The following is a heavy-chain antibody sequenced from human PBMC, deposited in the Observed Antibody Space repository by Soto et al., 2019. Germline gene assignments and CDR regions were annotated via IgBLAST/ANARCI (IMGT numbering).Heavy chain of an antibody. D-gene: IGHD3-22*01. CDR2: IYYSGST. Sequence: SETLSLTCTVSGGSISSYYWSWIRQPPGKGLEWIGYIYYSGSTNYNPSLKSRVTISVDTSKNQFSLKLSSVTAADTAVYYCARDADYDSSGYPKGGFDYWGQGTLVTVSS. J-gene: IGHJ4*02. CDR3: ARDADYDSSGYPKGGFDY. V-gene: IGHV4-59*01. CDR1: GGSISSYY.